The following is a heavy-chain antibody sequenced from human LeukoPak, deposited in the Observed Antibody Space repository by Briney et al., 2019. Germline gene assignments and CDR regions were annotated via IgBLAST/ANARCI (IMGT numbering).Heavy chain of an antibody. J-gene: IGHJ3*02. CDR2: IYTSGST. V-gene: IGHV4-61*02. CDR3: ARDLRDSSGYYRDAFDI. D-gene: IGHD3-22*01. Sequence: SETLSLTCTVSGGSISSGSYYWSWIRQPAGKGLEWIGRIYTSGSTNYNPSLKSRVTISVDTSKNQFSLKLSSVTAADTAVYYCARDLRDSSGYYRDAFDIWGQGTMVTVSS. CDR1: GGSISSGSYY.